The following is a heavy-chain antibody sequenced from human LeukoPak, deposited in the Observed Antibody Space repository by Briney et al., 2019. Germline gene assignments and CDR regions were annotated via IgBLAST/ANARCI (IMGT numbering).Heavy chain of an antibody. CDR2: IYYSGST. D-gene: IGHD6-19*01. V-gene: IGHV4-59*01. J-gene: IGHJ4*02. CDR3: ARGYSSGWYYFDY. CDR1: GGSISSYH. Sequence: SETLSLTCTVSGGSISSYHWSWIRQPPGKGLEWIGYIYYSGSTNYNPSLKSRVTISVGTSKNQFSLKLSSVTAADTAVYYCARGYSSGWYYFDYWGQGTLVTVSS.